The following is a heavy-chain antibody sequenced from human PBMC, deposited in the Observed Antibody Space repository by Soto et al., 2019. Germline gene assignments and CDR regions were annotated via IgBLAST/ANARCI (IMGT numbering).Heavy chain of an antibody. J-gene: IGHJ4*02. CDR3: ASESVENSSGLRIVY. CDR2: ISAYNGNT. CDR1: GYTFTSYG. V-gene: IGHV1-18*01. D-gene: IGHD6-19*01. Sequence: ASVKVSCKASGYTFTSYGISWVRQAPGQGLEWMGWISAYNGNTNYAQKLQGRVTMTTDTSTSTAYMELRSLRSDDTAVYYCASESVENSSGLRIVYWGQGTLVTVSS.